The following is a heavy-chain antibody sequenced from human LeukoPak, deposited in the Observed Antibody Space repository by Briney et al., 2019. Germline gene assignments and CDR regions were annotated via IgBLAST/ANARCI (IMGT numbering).Heavy chain of an antibody. D-gene: IGHD6-13*01. V-gene: IGHV4-59*01. CDR2: IYYSGST. J-gene: IGHJ4*02. CDR3: ARDSGGAAAFDY. CDR1: GGSISSYY. Sequence: SETLSLTCTVSGGSISSYYWSWIRQPPGKGLEWIGYIYYSGSTNYNPSLKSRVTISVDTSKNQFSLKLSSVIAADTAVYYCARDSGGAAAFDYWGQGTLVTVSS.